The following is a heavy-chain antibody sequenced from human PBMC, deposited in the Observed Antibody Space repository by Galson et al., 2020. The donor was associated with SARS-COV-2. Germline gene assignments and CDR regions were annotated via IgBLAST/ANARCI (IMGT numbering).Heavy chain of an antibody. J-gene: IGHJ5*02. CDR1: GYTFTSYG. CDR3: ARDTNLDYYDSSEAPDWFDP. V-gene: IGHV1-18*01. Sequence: GESLKISCKASGYTFTSYGISWVRQAPGQGLEWMGWISAYNGNTNYSQKLQGRVTMTTDTSTSTAYMELRSLRSDDTAVYYCARDTNLDYYDSSEAPDWFDPGGQGTLVTVSS. D-gene: IGHD3-22*01. CDR2: ISAYNGNT.